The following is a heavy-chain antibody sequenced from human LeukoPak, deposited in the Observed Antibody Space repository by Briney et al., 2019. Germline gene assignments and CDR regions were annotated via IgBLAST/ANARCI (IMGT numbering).Heavy chain of an antibody. D-gene: IGHD5-24*01. CDR3: ARGLSIEGYNFNY. Sequence: GASVKVSCKASGYTFTDYYIHWLRQARGQGLEWMGWIIPNNGGTNYAPKFRGRVTMTRDTSINTAYMELSRLRSDDTAVYYCARGLSIEGYNFNYWGQGTLVTVSS. V-gene: IGHV1-2*02. CDR2: IIPNNGGT. CDR1: GYTFTDYY. J-gene: IGHJ4*02.